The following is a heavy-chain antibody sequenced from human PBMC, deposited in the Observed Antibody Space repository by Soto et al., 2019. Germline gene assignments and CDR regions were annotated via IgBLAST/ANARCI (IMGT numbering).Heavy chain of an antibody. J-gene: IGHJ3*02. CDR3: ARDPGDDSSGYYGGRAFDI. D-gene: IGHD3-22*01. CDR1: GGTFSSYT. V-gene: IGHV1-69*08. Sequence: QVQLVQSGAEVKKPGSSVKVSCKASGGTFSSYTISWVRQAPGQGLEWMGRIIPILGIANYAQKFQGRVTITVDKSTSKAYMELSSLRSEDTAVYYCARDPGDDSSGYYGGRAFDIWGQGTMVTVSS. CDR2: IIPILGIA.